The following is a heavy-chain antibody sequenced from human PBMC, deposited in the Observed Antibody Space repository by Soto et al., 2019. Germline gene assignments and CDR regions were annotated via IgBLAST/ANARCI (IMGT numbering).Heavy chain of an antibody. CDR1: GGSVSSGSYY. D-gene: IGHD2-2*01. V-gene: IGHV4-61*01. CDR2: FYYSGST. J-gene: IGHJ6*02. CDR3: AGSNYYYYGMDV. Sequence: QVQLQESGPGLVKPSETLSLTCTVSGGSVSSGSYYWSWIRQPPGKGLEWIGNFYYSGSTNYNPSLKSGVTISVDTSKNQFSLKLSSVTAADTAVYFCAGSNYYYYGMDVWGQGTTVTVSS.